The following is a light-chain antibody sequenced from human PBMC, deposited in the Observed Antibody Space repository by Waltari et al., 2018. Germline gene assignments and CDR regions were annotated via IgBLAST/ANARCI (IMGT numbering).Light chain of an antibody. CDR2: KAN. J-gene: IGLJ3*02. CDR1: SGSLSPTSY. V-gene: IGLV8-61*01. CDR3: ALYMGSGIWV. Sequence: QTVVTQEPSLSVSPGGTVTLTCALSSGSLSPTSYAPLYQQTPRQAPRTLVYKANARSSGVPDRFSGSILGNTAALTITGAQADDESDYYCALYMGSGIWVFGGGTRLTVL.